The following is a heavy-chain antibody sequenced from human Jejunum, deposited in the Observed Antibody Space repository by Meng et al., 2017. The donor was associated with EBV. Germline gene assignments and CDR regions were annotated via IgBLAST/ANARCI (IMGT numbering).Heavy chain of an antibody. Sequence: QGQLQESGPGLVKPSGTLSLPCGVSGDSIISTDTWWSWVRQPPGKGLEWIGEIFHAGNTNYNPSLKSQVTMSVDTTKNQFSLNLSSVTAADSAVYYCARGSHYTWDVWGQGTLVTVSS. V-gene: IGHV4-4*02. CDR3: ARGSHYTWDV. D-gene: IGHD3-16*01. CDR1: GDSIISTDTW. J-gene: IGHJ4*02. CDR2: IFHAGNT.